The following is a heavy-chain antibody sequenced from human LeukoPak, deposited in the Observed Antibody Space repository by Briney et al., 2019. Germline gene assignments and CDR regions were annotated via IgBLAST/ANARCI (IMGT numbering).Heavy chain of an antibody. D-gene: IGHD2-2*01. V-gene: IGHV3-7*01. J-gene: IGHJ4*02. CDR3: ARESLEHIVVVPAYFDY. CDR2: IKQDGSEK. CDR1: GFTFSSYW. Sequence: PGGSLRLSCAASGFTFSSYWMSWVRQAPGKGLEWVANIKQDGSEKNYVDSVKGRFIISRDNAKNSLYLQMNSLRAEDTAVYYCARESLEHIVVVPAYFDYWGQGTLVTVSS.